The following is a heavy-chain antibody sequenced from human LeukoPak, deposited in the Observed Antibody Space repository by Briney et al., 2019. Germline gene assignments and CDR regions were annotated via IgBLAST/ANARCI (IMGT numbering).Heavy chain of an antibody. CDR3: AREMDGYYYYMDV. CDR1: GFTFSSHW. Sequence: PAGSLRLSCADSGFTFSSHWMSWVRQAPGKGLEWVAHINQDGSEIYYLDSVKGRFAIFSTNANNSLFLQINSLTAEDTAVYCCAREMDGYYYYMDVWGKGTTVTVSS. J-gene: IGHJ6*03. D-gene: IGHD2-2*03. CDR2: INQDGSEI. V-gene: IGHV3-7*01.